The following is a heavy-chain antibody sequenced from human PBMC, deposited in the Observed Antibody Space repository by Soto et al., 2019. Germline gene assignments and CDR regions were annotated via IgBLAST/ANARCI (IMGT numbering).Heavy chain of an antibody. J-gene: IGHJ2*01. CDR1: GGSFSGYY. CDR3: ARGGGAGFPHFEL. CDR2: INHSGST. D-gene: IGHD2-21*01. V-gene: IGHV4-34*01. Sequence: QVQLQQWGAGLLKPSETLSLTCAVSGGSFSGYYWSWIRQPPGKGLEWIGEINHSGSTNYNPSLKSRVTISVDTSKNQFSLKLRSVTAADTAVYYCARGGGAGFPHFELRGRGTLVTVSS.